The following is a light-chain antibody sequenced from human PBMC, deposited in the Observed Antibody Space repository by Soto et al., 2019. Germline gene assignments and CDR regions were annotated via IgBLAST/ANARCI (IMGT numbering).Light chain of an antibody. Sequence: VLTQSPGTLSVSPGESATLSCRGSQSVSSKYLAWYQQKPGQAPRVLIYGKSIRASGVPGRFSGSGSGTDLNLTITRLEPEDFAFYYCHQYNNWPWTFGQGTKVDIK. CDR3: HQYNNWPWT. CDR2: GKS. J-gene: IGKJ1*01. V-gene: IGKV3-20*01. CDR1: QSVSSKY.